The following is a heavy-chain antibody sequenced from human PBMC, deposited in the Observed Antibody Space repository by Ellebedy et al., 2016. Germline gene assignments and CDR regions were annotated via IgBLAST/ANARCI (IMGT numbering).Heavy chain of an antibody. D-gene: IGHD4-23*01. CDR2: IYYNGIT. V-gene: IGHV4-39*01. Sequence: SKTLSLTCTVSGGSISSTSHFWGWIRQPPGKGLEWIATIYYNGITYYNPSLKSRVTISVDTSKSQFSLNLSSVTATDTAAYYCARLYGGGWKHFDFWGQGTLVTVSS. J-gene: IGHJ4*02. CDR1: GGSISSTSHF. CDR3: ARLYGGGWKHFDF.